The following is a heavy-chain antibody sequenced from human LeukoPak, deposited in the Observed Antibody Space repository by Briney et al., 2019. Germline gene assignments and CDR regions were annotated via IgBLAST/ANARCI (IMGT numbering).Heavy chain of an antibody. D-gene: IGHD3-22*01. J-gene: IGHJ2*01. CDR2: ISAYNGNT. Sequence: ASAKVSCKASGYTFTNYGISWVRQAPGQGLEWMGWISAYNGNTNYAQKLQGRVTMTTDTSTSTAYMELRSLRSDDTAVYYCARGDSSGSYWYFDLWGRGTLVTVSS. V-gene: IGHV1-18*01. CDR1: GYTFTNYG. CDR3: ARGDSSGSYWYFDL.